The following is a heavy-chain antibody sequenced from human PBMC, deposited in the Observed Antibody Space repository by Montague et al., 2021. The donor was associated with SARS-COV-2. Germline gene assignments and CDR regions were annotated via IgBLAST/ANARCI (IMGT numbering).Heavy chain of an antibody. CDR1: GGSISSSSYY. CDR3: ARSTYCSGGSCERALLNY. CDR2: IYYSGST. V-gene: IGHV4-39*01. D-gene: IGHD2-15*01. Sequence: SETLSLTCTASGGSISSSSYYWGWIRQPPGKGLEWIGSIYYSGSTYYNPSLKSRVTISVDTSKNQFSLKLSSVTAADTAVYYCARSTYCSGGSCERALLNYWGQGTLVTVSS. J-gene: IGHJ4*02.